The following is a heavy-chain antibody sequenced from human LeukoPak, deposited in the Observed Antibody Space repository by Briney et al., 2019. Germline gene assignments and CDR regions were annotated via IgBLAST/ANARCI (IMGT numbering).Heavy chain of an antibody. Sequence: PSETLSLTCSVSGGSIGSYYWSWIRQPPGKGLQWIGYIYHTGSTNYNPSLKSRVTISVDTSKNQFPLKLSSVTAADTAVYYCARVDSNNWYDSRGYFDYWGQGTLVTVSS. CDR1: GGSIGSYY. J-gene: IGHJ4*02. D-gene: IGHD6-13*01. V-gene: IGHV4-59*01. CDR3: ARVDSNNWYDSRGYFDY. CDR2: IYHTGST.